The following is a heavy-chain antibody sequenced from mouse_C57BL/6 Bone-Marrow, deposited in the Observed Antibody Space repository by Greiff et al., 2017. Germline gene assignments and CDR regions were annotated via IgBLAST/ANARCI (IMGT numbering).Heavy chain of an antibody. CDR1: GYTFTSYG. V-gene: IGHV1-81*01. J-gene: IGHJ1*03. CDR3: AKREGDYFDV. CDR2: IYPRSGNT. Sequence: QVQLQQSGAELARPGASVKLSCKASGYTFTSYGISWVKQRTGQGLEWIGEIYPRSGNTYYNEKFKGKATLTADKSSSTAYMELRSLTSEDSEVYFCAKREGDYFDVWGTGTTVTVSS. D-gene: IGHD3-3*01.